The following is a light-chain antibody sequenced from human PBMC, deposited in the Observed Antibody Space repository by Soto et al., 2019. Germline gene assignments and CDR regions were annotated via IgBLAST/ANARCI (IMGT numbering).Light chain of an antibody. Sequence: IQMTQSPSSLSVSVGDRVTITCRASQSISNYLNWYQQKPGKVPKLLIYAASRLQSGVPSRFSGSGSGTDFTLTISSLQPEDFATYYCQQSYITPWTFGQGTKVEIK. V-gene: IGKV1-39*01. J-gene: IGKJ1*01. CDR1: QSISNY. CDR3: QQSYITPWT. CDR2: AAS.